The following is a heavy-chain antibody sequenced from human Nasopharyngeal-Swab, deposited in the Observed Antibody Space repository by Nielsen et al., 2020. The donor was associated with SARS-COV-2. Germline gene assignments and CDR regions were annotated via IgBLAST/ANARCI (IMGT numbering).Heavy chain of an antibody. J-gene: IGHJ4*02. Sequence: ASVKVSCKASGFTFTNYYILWVRQAPGQGLEWMAIINPSGGSPTYAQRFQGRVTMTWDTSTSTVYMKISSLRFDDTAVYYCAKDPMLCRSTSCAFDHWGQGTLVTVSS. CDR1: GFTFTNYY. V-gene: IGHV1-46*01. CDR2: INPSGGSP. CDR3: AKDPMLCRSTSCAFDH. D-gene: IGHD2-2*01.